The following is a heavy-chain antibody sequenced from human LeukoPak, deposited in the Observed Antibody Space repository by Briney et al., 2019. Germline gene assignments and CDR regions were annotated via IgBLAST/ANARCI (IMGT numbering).Heavy chain of an antibody. CDR3: ARAWAGDILTGYSPFALDY. V-gene: IGHV4-59*08. D-gene: IGHD3-9*01. Sequence: SETLSLTCAVYGGSFSGYYWSWIRQPPGKGLEWIGYIYYSGSTNYNPSLKSRVTISVDTSKNQFSLKLSSVTAADTAVYYCARAWAGDILTGYSPFALDYWGQGTLVTVSS. CDR2: IYYSGST. CDR1: GGSFSGYY. J-gene: IGHJ4*02.